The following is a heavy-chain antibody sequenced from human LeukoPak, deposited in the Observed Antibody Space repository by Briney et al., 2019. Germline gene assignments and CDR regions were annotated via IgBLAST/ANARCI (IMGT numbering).Heavy chain of an antibody. D-gene: IGHD5-12*01. Sequence: SETLSLTCTVSGGSISSSSYYWGWIRQPPGKGLEWIGSIYYSGSTYYNPSLKSRVTISVDTSKNQFSLKLSSVTAADTAVYYCARDLQWLRYIDYWGQGTLVTVSS. CDR1: GGSISSSSYY. J-gene: IGHJ4*02. V-gene: IGHV4-39*07. CDR3: ARDLQWLRYIDY. CDR2: IYYSGST.